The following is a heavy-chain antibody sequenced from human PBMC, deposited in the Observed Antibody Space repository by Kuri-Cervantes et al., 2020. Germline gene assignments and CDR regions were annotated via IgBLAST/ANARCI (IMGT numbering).Heavy chain of an antibody. CDR3: AKDLRYYDFWSGYYKWGDYYGMDV. CDR1: GFTFSSYS. V-gene: IGHV3-48*02. Sequence: GGSLRLSCAASGFTFSSYSMNWVRQAPGKGLEWVSYISSSSSTIYYADSVKGRFTISRDNAKNSLYLQMNSLRDEDTAVYYCAKDLRYYDFWSGYYKWGDYYGMDVWGQGTTVTVSS. D-gene: IGHD3-3*01. CDR2: ISSSSSTI. J-gene: IGHJ6*02.